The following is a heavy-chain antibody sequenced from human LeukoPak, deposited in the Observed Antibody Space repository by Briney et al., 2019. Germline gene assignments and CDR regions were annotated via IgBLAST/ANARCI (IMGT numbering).Heavy chain of an antibody. CDR3: ARVGYCGGGSCYSSWFDP. CDR1: GYTFTSYD. D-gene: IGHD2-15*01. J-gene: IGHJ5*02. V-gene: IGHV1-8*01. CDR2: MNPNSGNT. Sequence: GASVKVSCKASGYTFTSYDINWVRQATGQGLEWMGWMNPNSGNTGYAQKFQGRVTMTRNTSISTAYMELSSLRSEDTAVYYCARVGYCGGGSCYSSWFDPGGQGPLVTVSS.